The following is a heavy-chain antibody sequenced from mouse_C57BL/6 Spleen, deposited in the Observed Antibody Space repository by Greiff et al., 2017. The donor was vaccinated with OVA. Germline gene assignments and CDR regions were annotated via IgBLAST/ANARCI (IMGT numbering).Heavy chain of an antibody. Sequence: EVQGVESGGGLVQPGGSLSLSCAASGFTFTDYYMSWVRQPPGKALEWLGFIRNKANGYTTEYSASVKGRFTISRDNSQSILYLQMNALRAEDSATYYCARYVVGFLYCDVWGTGTTVTVSS. CDR3: ARYVVGFLYCDV. CDR2: IRNKANGYTT. V-gene: IGHV7-3*01. J-gene: IGHJ1*03. CDR1: GFTFTDYY.